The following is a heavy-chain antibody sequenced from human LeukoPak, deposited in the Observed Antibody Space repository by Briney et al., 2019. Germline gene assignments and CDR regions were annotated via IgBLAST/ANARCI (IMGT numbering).Heavy chain of an antibody. CDR3: ARDERWIQFNY. V-gene: IGHV3-23*01. Sequence: GGSLRLSCAASGFTFSRFAMHWVRQAPGKGLEWVSGIVGSGVTTYYADSVKGRFTISRDNSKNTLYLHMNGLRVEDTAIYYCARDERWIQFNYWGQGTLVTVSS. J-gene: IGHJ4*02. CDR2: IVGSGVTT. CDR1: GFTFSRFA. D-gene: IGHD5-18*01.